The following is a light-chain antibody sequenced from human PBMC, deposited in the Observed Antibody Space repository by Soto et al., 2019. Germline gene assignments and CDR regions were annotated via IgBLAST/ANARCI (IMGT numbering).Light chain of an antibody. J-gene: IGKJ1*01. CDR2: QAS. CDR1: QSTSSY. CDR3: QQYSSNST. Sequence: DIQLTQSPSTLSASVGDRVTITCRASQSTSSYLAWYQQKPGKAPKLLIYQASSLENGVPSSLSGSESGTEFSLTISSMKPDDFATYYCQQYSSNSTFGHGTKVDIK. V-gene: IGKV1-5*03.